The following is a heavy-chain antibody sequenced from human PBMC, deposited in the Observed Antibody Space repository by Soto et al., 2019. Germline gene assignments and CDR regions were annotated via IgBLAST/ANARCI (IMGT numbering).Heavy chain of an antibody. D-gene: IGHD6-25*01. CDR2: VHPETGST. Sequence: QVQLVQSGAEVKKPGASVKVSCKGSGYSFRSYDITWVRQAPGQGLEWMGWVHPETGSTGYAQRFQGRVSMTSDTSRNTPYRERGDRRVGDPAVYSCARVRVPAAWLDPWGQGTLVTVSS. CDR1: GYSFRSYD. J-gene: IGHJ5*02. CDR3: ARVRVPAAWLDP. V-gene: IGHV1-8*02.